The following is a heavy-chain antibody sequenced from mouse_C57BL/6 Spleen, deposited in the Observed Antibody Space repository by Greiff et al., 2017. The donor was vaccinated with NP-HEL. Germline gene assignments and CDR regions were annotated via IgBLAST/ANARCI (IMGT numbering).Heavy chain of an antibody. Sequence: EVKLVESGGGLVQSGRSLRLSCATSGFTFSDFYMEWVRQAPGKGLEWIAASRNKANDYTTEYSASVQCRFIVSRATSRSIRYLQMNAQWAEDTAIYYCARDAGYGYFDVWGTGTTVTVSS. V-gene: IGHV7-1*01. CDR2: SRNKANDYTT. CDR3: ARDAGYGYFDV. D-gene: IGHD2-10*02. J-gene: IGHJ1*03. CDR1: GFTFSDFY.